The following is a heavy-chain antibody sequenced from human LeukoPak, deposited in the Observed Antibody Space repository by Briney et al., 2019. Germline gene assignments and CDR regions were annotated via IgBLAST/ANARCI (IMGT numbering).Heavy chain of an antibody. Sequence: GGSLRLSCAASGFNFDVFALFWVRQAPGQGLEYVSGINWNSGSIDYADSVKGRFTTSRDNAKNSLHLQMNSLRVEDTALYYCAKGTGGYYGPFESWGQGTLVTVSS. V-gene: IGHV3-9*01. J-gene: IGHJ4*02. CDR3: AKGTGGYYGPFES. CDR2: INWNSGSI. D-gene: IGHD3-22*01. CDR1: GFNFDVFA.